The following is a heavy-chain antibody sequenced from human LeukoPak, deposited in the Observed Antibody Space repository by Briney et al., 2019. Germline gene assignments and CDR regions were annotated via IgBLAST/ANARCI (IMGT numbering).Heavy chain of an antibody. CDR2: IIPIFGTA. J-gene: IGHJ6*03. Sequence: ASVKASCKASGGTFSSYAISWVRQAPGQGLEWVGGIIPIFGTANYAQKFQGRVTITADESTSTAYMELSSLRSEDTAVYYCARRLTGEGYYYYYMDVWGKGTTVTVSS. CDR1: GGTFSSYA. CDR3: ARRLTGEGYYYYYMDV. V-gene: IGHV1-69*13. D-gene: IGHD3-10*01.